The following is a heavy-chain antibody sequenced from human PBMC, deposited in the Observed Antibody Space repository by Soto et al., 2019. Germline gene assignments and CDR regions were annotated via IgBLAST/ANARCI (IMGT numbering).Heavy chain of an antibody. D-gene: IGHD2-15*01. J-gene: IGHJ3*02. CDR1: GYTFTSYG. Sequence: QVQLVQSGAEVKKPGASVKVSCKASGYTFTSYGISWVRQAPGQGLEWMGWISAYNGNTNYAQKLQGRVTTDTSTSTAYMELRSLRSDDTAVYYCARDHLEHPSYCSGGSCSNDAFDIWGQGTMVTVSS. V-gene: IGHV1-18*01. CDR3: ARDHLEHPSYCSGGSCSNDAFDI. CDR2: ISAYNGNT.